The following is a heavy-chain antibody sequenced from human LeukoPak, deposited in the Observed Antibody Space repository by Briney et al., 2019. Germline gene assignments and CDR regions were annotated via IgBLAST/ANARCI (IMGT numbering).Heavy chain of an antibody. V-gene: IGHV4-59*01. D-gene: IGHD5-18*01. Sequence: PSETLSLTCNVSGGSISRYYWSWLRQPPGKGLEWIGYIYSSGSTNYNPSLKSRVTLSVDTSKNQFSLKVSSVTAADTAIYYCARGGYSYGAPYYYYMDVWGKGTTVTISS. CDR2: IYSSGST. CDR3: ARGGYSYGAPYYYYMDV. J-gene: IGHJ6*03. CDR1: GGSISRYY.